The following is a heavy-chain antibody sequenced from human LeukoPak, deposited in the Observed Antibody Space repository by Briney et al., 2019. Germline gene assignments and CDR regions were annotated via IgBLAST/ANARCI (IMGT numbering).Heavy chain of an antibody. CDR3: ARGTTVVWKPPFDP. D-gene: IGHD4-23*01. CDR1: GFTFSSYG. V-gene: IGHV3-30*02. Sequence: GGSLRLSCAASGFTFSSYGMHWVRQAPGKGLEWVAFIRYDGSNKYYADSVKGRFTISRDNSKNTLYLQMNSLRAEDTAVYYCARGTTVVWKPPFDPWGQGTLVTVSS. J-gene: IGHJ5*02. CDR2: IRYDGSNK.